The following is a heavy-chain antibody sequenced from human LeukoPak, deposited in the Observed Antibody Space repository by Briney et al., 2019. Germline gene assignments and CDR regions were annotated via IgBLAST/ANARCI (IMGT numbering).Heavy chain of an antibody. J-gene: IGHJ6*03. Sequence: PSETLSLTCTVSGGSISSGSYYWSWIRQPAGKGLEWIGRIYTSGSTNYNPFLKSRVTISVDTSKNQFSLKLSSVTAADTAVYYCAREGAPSYDFWSGYYQWYYYYYMDVWGKGTTVTVSS. D-gene: IGHD3-3*01. CDR3: AREGAPSYDFWSGYYQWYYYYYMDV. V-gene: IGHV4-61*02. CDR2: IYTSGST. CDR1: GGSISSGSYY.